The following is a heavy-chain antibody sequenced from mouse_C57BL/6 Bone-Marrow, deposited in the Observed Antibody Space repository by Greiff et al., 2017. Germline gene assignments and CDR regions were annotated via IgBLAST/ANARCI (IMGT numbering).Heavy chain of an antibody. Sequence: EVKLVESGGDLVKPGGSLKLSCAASGFTFSSYGMSWVRQTPDKRLEWVATISSGGSYTYYPASVKGRFTISRDNAKNTLYLQMSSLKSEDTAMYYCARRGDGTMDYWGQGTSVTVSS. CDR3: ARRGDGTMDY. V-gene: IGHV5-6*02. CDR1: GFTFSSYG. J-gene: IGHJ4*01. CDR2: ISSGGSYT.